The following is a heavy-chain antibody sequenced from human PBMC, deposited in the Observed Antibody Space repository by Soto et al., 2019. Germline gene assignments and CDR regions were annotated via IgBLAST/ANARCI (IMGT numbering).Heavy chain of an antibody. J-gene: IGHJ6*02. CDR1: GFTFNIFA. CDR2: TSYDGTYT. V-gene: IGHV3-30*18. Sequence: QVHLVESGGGVVQPGRSLRLSCAASGFTFNIFAMHWVRQAPGKGLEWVATTSYDGTYTFYAGSVEGRFTISRDDSNDTLFLLLSGLRPEDTAVYYCTKDRQPLAFGYGLDVWAQGTTVTVSS. D-gene: IGHD2-21*01. CDR3: TKDRQPLAFGYGLDV.